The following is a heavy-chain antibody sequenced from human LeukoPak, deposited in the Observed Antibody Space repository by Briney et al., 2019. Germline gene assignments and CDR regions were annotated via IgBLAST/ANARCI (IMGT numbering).Heavy chain of an antibody. J-gene: IGHJ6*03. D-gene: IGHD3-10*01. CDR2: IYYSGST. CDR1: GGSISSYY. CDR3: ARVPGVISGYYYYYYMDV. V-gene: IGHV4-59*01. Sequence: SETLSLTCTVSGGSISSYYWSWIRQPPGKGLEWIGYIYYSGSTNYNPSLKSRVTISVDTSKNQFSLKLSSVTAADTAVYCCARVPGVISGYYYYYYMDVWGKGTTVTVSS.